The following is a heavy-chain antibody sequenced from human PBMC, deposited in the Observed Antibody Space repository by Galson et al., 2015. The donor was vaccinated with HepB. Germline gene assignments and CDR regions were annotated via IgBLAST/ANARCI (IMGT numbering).Heavy chain of an antibody. CDR2: IYNGGNA. Sequence: SLRLSCAASGFTVISNSMTWVRQAPGKGLEWVSIIYNGGNAYYTDSVKGRFAISRDISKDTLYLQMNSLRADDTALYYCVRDLDSGRGRFLWGLGTLVTVSS. CDR1: GFTVISNS. D-gene: IGHD5-12*01. J-gene: IGHJ4*02. V-gene: IGHV3-66*01. CDR3: VRDLDSGRGRFL.